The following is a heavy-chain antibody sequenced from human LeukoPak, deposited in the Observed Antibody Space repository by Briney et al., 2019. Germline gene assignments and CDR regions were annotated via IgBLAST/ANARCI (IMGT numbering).Heavy chain of an antibody. CDR2: IHDSGST. Sequence: PSETLSLTCTVSGGSISSYYWSWIRQPPGKGLEWIGYIHDSGSTNYNPSLKSRVTISVDTSKNQFSLKLSSVTAADAAVYYCARHGSGRYYYYYMDVWGKGTTVTVSS. J-gene: IGHJ6*03. V-gene: IGHV4-59*08. CDR3: ARHGSGRYYYYYMDV. CDR1: GGSISSYY. D-gene: IGHD1-26*01.